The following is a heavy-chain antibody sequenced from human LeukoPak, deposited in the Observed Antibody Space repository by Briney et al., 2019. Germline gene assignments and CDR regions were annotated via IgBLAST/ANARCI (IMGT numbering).Heavy chain of an antibody. Sequence: PSETLSLTCTVSGYSISSGYYWGWIRQPPGKGLEWIGSIYHSGSTYYNPSLKSRVTISVDTSKSQFSLKLSSVTAADTAVYYCARLGITGTIGYWGQGTLVTVSS. J-gene: IGHJ4*02. CDR3: ARLGITGTIGY. D-gene: IGHD1-7*01. V-gene: IGHV4-38-2*02. CDR1: GYSISSGYY. CDR2: IYHSGST.